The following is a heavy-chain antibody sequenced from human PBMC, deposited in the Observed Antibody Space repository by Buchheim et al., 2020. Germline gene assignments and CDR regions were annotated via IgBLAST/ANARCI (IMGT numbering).Heavy chain of an antibody. CDR3: AKDKRELPPYYYYYGMDV. D-gene: IGHD1-26*01. CDR2: ISYDGSNK. J-gene: IGHJ6*02. CDR1: GFTFSSYG. V-gene: IGHV3-30*18. Sequence: QVQLVGSGGGVVQPGRSLRLSCAASGFTFSSYGMHWVRQAPGKGLEWVAVISYDGSNKYYADSVKGRFTISRDNSKNTLYLQMNSLRAEDTAVYYCAKDKRELPPYYYYYGMDVWGQGTT.